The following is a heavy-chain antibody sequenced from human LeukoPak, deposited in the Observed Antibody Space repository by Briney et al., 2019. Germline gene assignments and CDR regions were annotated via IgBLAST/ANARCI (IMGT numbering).Heavy chain of an antibody. CDR3: ARDAFDL. V-gene: IGHV3-21*01. Sequence: GGSLRLSCAASGFTFSSYEMNWVRQAPGKGLEWVSSISSSSGYIYYADSVKGRFTISRDNAKNSLYLQMNSLRAEDTAVYYCARDAFDLWGQGTLVTVSS. J-gene: IGHJ5*02. CDR2: ISSSSGYI. CDR1: GFTFSSYE.